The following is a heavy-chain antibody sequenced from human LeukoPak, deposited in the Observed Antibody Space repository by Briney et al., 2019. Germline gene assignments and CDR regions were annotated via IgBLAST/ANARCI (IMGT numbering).Heavy chain of an antibody. CDR3: ARVGGPFYYMDV. V-gene: IGHV4-59*12. J-gene: IGHJ6*03. Sequence: SETLSLTCTVSGGSISSYYWSWIRQPPGKGLEWIGYIYYSGSTNYNPSLKSRVTISVDTSKNQFSLKLSSVTAADTAVYYCARVGGPFYYMDVWGKGTTVTVSS. CDR2: IYYSGST. CDR1: GGSISSYY.